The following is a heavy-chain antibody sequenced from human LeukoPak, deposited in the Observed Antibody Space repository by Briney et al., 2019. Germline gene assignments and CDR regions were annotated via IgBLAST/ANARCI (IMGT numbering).Heavy chain of an antibody. J-gene: IGHJ6*04. V-gene: IGHV4-34*01. CDR3: ARAPLYYYGSGSVYYYCMDV. D-gene: IGHD3-10*01. CDR1: GGTFSGYY. Sequence: PSETLSLTCAVYGGTFSGYYWSWIRQPPGKGLEWIGEINHRGSTNYNPSLKSRVTISVDTSKNQFSLKLSSVTAADTAVYYCARAPLYYYGSGSVYYYCMDVWGKGTTVTVSS. CDR2: INHRGST.